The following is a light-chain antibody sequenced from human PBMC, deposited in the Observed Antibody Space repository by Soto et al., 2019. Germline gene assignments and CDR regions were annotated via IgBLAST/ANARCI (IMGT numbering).Light chain of an antibody. J-gene: IGLJ3*02. CDR1: SSGVGGYKY. Sequence: QSVLTQPRSVSGSPGQSVTISCTGTSSGVGGYKYVSWYQQYPGKAPQLMIYDVNERPSGVPYRFSGSKSGNTASLTISGIQAEDEADYYCCSYEGTYNWVFGGGTKVTVL. V-gene: IGLV2-11*01. CDR3: CSYEGTYNWV. CDR2: DVN.